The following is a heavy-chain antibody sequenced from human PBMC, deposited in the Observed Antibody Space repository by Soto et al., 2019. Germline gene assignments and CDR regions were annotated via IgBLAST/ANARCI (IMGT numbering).Heavy chain of an antibody. V-gene: IGHV3-53*01. CDR3: HGYGY. Sequence: EVQEVESGGGLIQPGGSLRLSCEVSGFSVTANYMSWVRQAPGKGLEWVSVIYSGGTTYYVDSVKGRFSISRDISKNTLYLEMNSLRPDDTALYYCHGYGYWGQGTLVTVSS. CDR2: IYSGGTT. J-gene: IGHJ4*02. CDR1: GFSVTANY. D-gene: IGHD5-12*01.